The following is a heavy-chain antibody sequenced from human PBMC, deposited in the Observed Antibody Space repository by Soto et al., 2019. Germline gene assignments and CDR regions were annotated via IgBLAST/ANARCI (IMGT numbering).Heavy chain of an antibody. Sequence: GASVKVSCKASGYTFTSYGISWVRQAPGQGLEWMGWISAYNGNTNYAQKLQGRVTMTTDTSTSTAYMELRSLRSDDTAVYYFALGFGVHIAVSVPGDYWGQGPLVTVSP. D-gene: IGHD6-19*01. V-gene: IGHV1-18*01. CDR1: GYTFTSYG. J-gene: IGHJ4*02. CDR3: ALGFGVHIAVSVPGDY. CDR2: ISAYNGNT.